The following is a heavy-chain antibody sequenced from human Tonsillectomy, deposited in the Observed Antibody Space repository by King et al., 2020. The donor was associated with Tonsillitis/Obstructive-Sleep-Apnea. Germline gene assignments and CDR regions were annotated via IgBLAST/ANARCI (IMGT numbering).Heavy chain of an antibody. CDR2: ISGSGTYL. J-gene: IGHJ4*02. V-gene: IGHV3-21*01. D-gene: IGHD1-1*01. Sequence: ELQLVQSGGGLVKPGGSLRLSCAASGFTFSRYSMNWVRQAPGKGLEWVSSISGSGTYLYYADSVKGRFTISRDNAKNSLYLQMNSLRAEDTAVYYCGGDGENWHDSSYWGQGTLVTVSS. CDR1: GFTFSRYS. CDR3: GGDGENWHDSSY.